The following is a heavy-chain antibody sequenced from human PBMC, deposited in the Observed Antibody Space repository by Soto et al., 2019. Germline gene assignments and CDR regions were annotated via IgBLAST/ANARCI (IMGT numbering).Heavy chain of an antibody. CDR2: ISSISNTI. CDR1: GFTFSSYS. Sequence: EVQLVESGGGLVQPGGSLRLSCAASGFTFSSYSMSWVRQAPGKGLEWVSYISSISNTIYYADSLKGLVTSSRDNAKNSLYLHMNSMSAEDKGVYYCARDRGCSGGICYRDLGYWGPGTLVTVSS. D-gene: IGHD2-15*01. V-gene: IGHV3-48*01. J-gene: IGHJ4*02. CDR3: ARDRGCSGGICYRDLGY.